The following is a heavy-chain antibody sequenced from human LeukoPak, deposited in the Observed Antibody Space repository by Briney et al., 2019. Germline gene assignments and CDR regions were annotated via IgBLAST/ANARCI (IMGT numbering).Heavy chain of an antibody. D-gene: IGHD4-11*01. Sequence: SETLSLNCAVSGGFISSYYWSWIRQPAGKGLEWIGRIYTTGSANYSPSLKSRLTMSVDTSKNQFSLKLSSATAADTAVYYCVGNYVGHNWFDPWGQGTLVTVSS. CDR1: GGFISSYY. V-gene: IGHV4-4*07. J-gene: IGHJ5*02. CDR3: VGNYVGHNWFDP. CDR2: IYTTGSA.